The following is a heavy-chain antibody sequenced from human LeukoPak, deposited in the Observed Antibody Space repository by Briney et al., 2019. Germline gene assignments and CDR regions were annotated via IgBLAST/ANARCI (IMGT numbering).Heavy chain of an antibody. J-gene: IGHJ4*02. Sequence: GGSLRLSCAASGFTFSSYSMNWVRQAPGKGLEWVSYISSSSSTIYYADSVKGRFTISRDNAKNSLYLQMNSLRAEDTAVYYCAREYCSSTGCPTTLRGGYFDYWGQGTLVTVSS. CDR2: ISSSSSTI. CDR3: AREYCSSTGCPTTLRGGYFDY. CDR1: GFTFSSYS. D-gene: IGHD2-2*01. V-gene: IGHV3-48*04.